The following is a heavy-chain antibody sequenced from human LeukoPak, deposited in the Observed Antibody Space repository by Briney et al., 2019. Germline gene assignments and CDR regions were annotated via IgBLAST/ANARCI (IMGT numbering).Heavy chain of an antibody. CDR3: ASLAYYDSSGYYYVGDY. Sequence: GESLKISCQGSGYSFTSYWIGWVRQMPGKGLEWMGIIYPGDSDTRYSPSFQGQVTISADKSISTAYLQWSSLKASDTAMYYCASLAYYDSSGYYYVGDYWGQGTLVTVSS. CDR2: IYPGDSDT. J-gene: IGHJ4*02. V-gene: IGHV5-51*01. CDR1: GYSFTSYW. D-gene: IGHD3-22*01.